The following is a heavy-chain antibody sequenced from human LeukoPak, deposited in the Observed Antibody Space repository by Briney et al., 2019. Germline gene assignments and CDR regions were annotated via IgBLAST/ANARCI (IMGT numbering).Heavy chain of an antibody. CDR2: IYTSGST. Sequence: SETLSLTCTVSGGSISSYYWGWIRQPAGKGLEWIGRIYTSGSTNYNPSLKSRVTMSVDTSKNQFSLKLSSVTAADTAVYYCARDNYDYVWGSYRPQYYFDYWGQGTLVTVSP. V-gene: IGHV4-4*07. D-gene: IGHD3-16*02. CDR1: GGSISSYY. J-gene: IGHJ4*02. CDR3: ARDNYDYVWGSYRPQYYFDY.